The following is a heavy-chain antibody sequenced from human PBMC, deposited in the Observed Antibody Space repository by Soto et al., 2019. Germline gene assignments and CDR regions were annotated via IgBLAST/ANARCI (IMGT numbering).Heavy chain of an antibody. CDR2: IYPGDSDT. Sequence: GESLKISCKGSGYSFTSYWIGWVRQMPGKGLEWMGIIYPGDSDTRYSPSFQGQVTISADKSISTAYLQWSSLKASDTAMYYRVRHRHYYDSSGYLNWFDPWGQGTLVTVS. V-gene: IGHV5-51*01. CDR3: VRHRHYYDSSGYLNWFDP. D-gene: IGHD3-22*01. CDR1: GYSFTSYW. J-gene: IGHJ5*02.